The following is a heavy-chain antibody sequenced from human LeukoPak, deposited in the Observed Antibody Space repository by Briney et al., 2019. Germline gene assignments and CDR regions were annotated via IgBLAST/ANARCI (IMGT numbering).Heavy chain of an antibody. CDR2: ISWNSGSI. Sequence: GGSLRLSCAASGFTFDDYAMHWVRQAPGKGLEWVSGISWNSGSIGYADSVKGRFTISRDNAKNSLYLQMNSLRAEDTALYYCAKDMAYYYDSSGWHSAFDIWGQGTMVTVSS. J-gene: IGHJ3*02. D-gene: IGHD3-22*01. V-gene: IGHV3-9*01. CDR1: GFTFDDYA. CDR3: AKDMAYYYDSSGWHSAFDI.